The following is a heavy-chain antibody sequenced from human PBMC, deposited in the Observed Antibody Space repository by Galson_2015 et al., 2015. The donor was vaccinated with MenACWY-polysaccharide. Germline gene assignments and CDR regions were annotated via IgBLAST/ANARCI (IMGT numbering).Heavy chain of an antibody. J-gene: IGHJ6*02. CDR2: FNTRGRT. V-gene: IGHV4-4*07. CDR3: ARSRLPNSIRHGMDV. CDR1: GASITNYF. D-gene: IGHD4-11*01. Sequence: ETLSLTCIVSGASITNYFWSWIRQPAGKGLEWIVRFNTRGRTDYKPSLKSQVTVSVYTTKNQFYVKLTSVTAADTGVYYCARSRLPNSIRHGMDVWGQGTPVTVSS.